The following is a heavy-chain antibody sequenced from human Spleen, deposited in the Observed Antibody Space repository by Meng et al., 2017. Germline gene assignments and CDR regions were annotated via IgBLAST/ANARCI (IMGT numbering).Heavy chain of an antibody. Sequence: ASVKVSCKASGYSLNTYYMHWVRQAPGPGLEWMGIINPSGDSTTYAQKFQGRVTMTRDTSTSTIYMELSSLRSEDTAVYYCAREECSSTSCHDYYYYGMDVWGQGTTVTVSS. CDR2: INPSGDST. CDR3: AREECSSTSCHDYYYYGMDV. J-gene: IGHJ6*02. CDR1: GYSLNTYY. V-gene: IGHV1-46*02. D-gene: IGHD2-2*01.